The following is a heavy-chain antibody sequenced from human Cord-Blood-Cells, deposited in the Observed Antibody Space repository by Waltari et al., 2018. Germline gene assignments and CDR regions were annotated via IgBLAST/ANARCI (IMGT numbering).Heavy chain of an antibody. J-gene: IGHJ5*02. D-gene: IGHD3-9*01. CDR3: ARDLYDILTGYYNWFDP. CDR1: GYTFTSYG. CDR2: ISAYNGNT. Sequence: QVQLVQSGAEVKKPGASVKVSCKASGYTFTSYGISWVRQAPGQGLEWMGWISAYNGNTNYAQKLQGRVTMTTDTSTSTAYMGLRSLRSDDTAVYYCARDLYDILTGYYNWFDPWGQGTLVTVSS. V-gene: IGHV1-18*01.